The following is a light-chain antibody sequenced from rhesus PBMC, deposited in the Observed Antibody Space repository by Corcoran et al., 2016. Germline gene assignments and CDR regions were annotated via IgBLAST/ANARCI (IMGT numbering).Light chain of an antibody. V-gene: IGKV2-104*01. Sequence: EIVMTQTPLSLPVTLGEPASISCRSTQSLLYSEDGKTYLEWYLQKPGQSPQLLIYEVSNRAPGVPERVSGRGAGNDCTLKISRVEAEDVWTYYCMQALAFPLTFGGGTKVEVK. CDR1: QSLLYSEDGKTY. CDR3: MQALAFPLT. CDR2: EVS. J-gene: IGKJ4*01.